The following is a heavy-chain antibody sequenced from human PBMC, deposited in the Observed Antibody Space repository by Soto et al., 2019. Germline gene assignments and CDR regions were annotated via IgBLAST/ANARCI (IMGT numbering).Heavy chain of an antibody. CDR3: AASRTGYYDFWSGYYHYYYYGMDV. D-gene: IGHD3-3*01. J-gene: IGHJ6*02. V-gene: IGHV1-8*01. CDR1: GYTFTSYD. CDR2: MNPNSGNT. Sequence: SVKVSCRASGYTFTSYDINWVRQATVQGLEWMGWMNPNSGNTGYAQKFQGRVTMTRNTSISTAYMELSSLRSEHTAVYYCAASRTGYYDFWSGYYHYYYYGMDVWGQGTTVTVSS.